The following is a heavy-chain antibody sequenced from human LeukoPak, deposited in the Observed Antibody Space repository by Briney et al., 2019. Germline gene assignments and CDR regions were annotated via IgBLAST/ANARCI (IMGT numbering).Heavy chain of an antibody. CDR3: ARDLMGSSS. Sequence: ASVKVSCKASGGTFSSYAISWVRQAPGQGLEWMGRIIPILGIANYAQKFQGRVTITADKSTSTAYMELRSLRSDDTAVYYCARDLMGSSSWGQGTLVTVSS. J-gene: IGHJ4*02. V-gene: IGHV1-69*04. D-gene: IGHD3-10*01. CDR2: IIPILGIA. CDR1: GGTFSSYA.